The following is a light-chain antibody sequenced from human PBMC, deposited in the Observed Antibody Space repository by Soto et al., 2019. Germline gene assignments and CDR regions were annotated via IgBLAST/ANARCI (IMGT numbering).Light chain of an antibody. CDR2: GAS. Sequence: EIVMTQSPATLSVSPGERATLSCRASQSVSSNLAWYQQKPGQAPRLLNYGASNRATGIPARFSGSGSGTEFTLTISSLQSEDFAVYYCQQYNNWPPWIAFGQGTRLEIK. CDR1: QSVSSN. V-gene: IGKV3-15*01. CDR3: QQYNNWPPWIA. J-gene: IGKJ5*01.